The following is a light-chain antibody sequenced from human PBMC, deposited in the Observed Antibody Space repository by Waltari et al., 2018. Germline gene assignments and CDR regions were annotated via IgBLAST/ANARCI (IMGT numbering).Light chain of an antibody. J-gene: IGKJ2*03. CDR2: GEA. CDR3: QQYGSTLPMYS. Sequence: SKLAWCQQKPGQPARLLIYGEATRATGITARCSGGGSATDFTLTISSLEPEDFAVYYCQQYGSTLPMYSFGQGTKLEIK. V-gene: IGKV3-20*01. CDR1: SK.